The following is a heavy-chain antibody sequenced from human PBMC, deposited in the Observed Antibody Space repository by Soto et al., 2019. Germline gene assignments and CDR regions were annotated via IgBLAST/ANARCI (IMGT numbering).Heavy chain of an antibody. V-gene: IGHV3-64*01. CDR3: AKDSKKVATTSFFEY. CDR2: ISSNGGST. CDR1: GFTFSNYA. D-gene: IGHD5-12*01. J-gene: IGHJ4*02. Sequence: GGSLRLSCAASGFTFSNYAMHWVRQAPGKGLEYVSAISSNGGSTYYANSVKGRFTISRDNSKNTLYLQMGSLRAEDMAVYYCAKDSKKVATTSFFEYWGQGALVTVSS.